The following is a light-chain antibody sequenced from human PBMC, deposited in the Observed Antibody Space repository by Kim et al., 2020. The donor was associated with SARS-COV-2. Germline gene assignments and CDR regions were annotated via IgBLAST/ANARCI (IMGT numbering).Light chain of an antibody. J-gene: IGLJ2*01. Sequence: GQSITISCTGSSSDIGGYNYVSWYQQHPGKAPKLMIYEVSERPSGVPDRFSSSKSGNTASLTVSGLQAEDEAGYYCSSYAGSNIVVFGGGTQLTVL. CDR3: SSYAGSNIVV. CDR2: EVS. V-gene: IGLV2-8*01. CDR1: SSDIGGYNY.